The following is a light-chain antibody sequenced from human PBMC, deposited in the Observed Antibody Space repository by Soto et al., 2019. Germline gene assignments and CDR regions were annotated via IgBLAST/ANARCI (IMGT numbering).Light chain of an antibody. V-gene: IGKV4-1*01. J-gene: IGKJ2*01. CDR1: QSVLYSSNNKNY. Sequence: DIVMTKSPDSLAVSLGERATINCKSSQSVLYSSNNKNYLAWYQQRPGQPPKLLIYWASTRESGVPDRFSGSGSGTDFTLTITSLQAEDVAVYYCQQDESTPPTFGQGTKLEI. CDR3: QQDESTPPT. CDR2: WAS.